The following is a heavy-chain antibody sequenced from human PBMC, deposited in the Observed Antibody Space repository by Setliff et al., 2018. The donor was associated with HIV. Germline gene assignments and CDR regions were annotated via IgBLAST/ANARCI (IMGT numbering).Heavy chain of an antibody. V-gene: IGHV4-34*01. J-gene: IGHJ3*02. D-gene: IGHD3-22*01. CDR1: GGSFSGYY. CDR2: INHSGST. CDR3: ARGLVEEIVVITQPRLKYAFDI. Sequence: SETLSLTCAVYGGSFSGYYWTWIRQPLGKGLEWIGEINHSGSTNYNPSLKSRVTISVDTSKNQFSLKLSSVTAADTAVYYCARGLVEEIVVITQPRLKYAFDIWGQGTMVTVSS.